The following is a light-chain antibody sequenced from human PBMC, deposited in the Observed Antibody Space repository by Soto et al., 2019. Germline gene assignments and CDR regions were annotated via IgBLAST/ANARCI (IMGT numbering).Light chain of an antibody. J-gene: IGKJ1*01. Sequence: EIVLTQSPGTLSLSPGERATLSCRASQSVNSNYLAWYQRKPGQAPRLLIYGASNRATDIPYRFSASGSGPDFTLTITSLEAEDFAVYYCKQYDSTPPTFGQGTKVEVK. V-gene: IGKV3-20*01. CDR3: KQYDSTPPT. CDR1: QSVNSNY. CDR2: GAS.